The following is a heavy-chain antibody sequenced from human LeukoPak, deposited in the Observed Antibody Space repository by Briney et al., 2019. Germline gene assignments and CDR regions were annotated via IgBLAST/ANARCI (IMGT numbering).Heavy chain of an antibody. CDR2: ISYDGSKK. CDR1: GFTFSTYS. Sequence: GGSLRLSCAASGFTFSTYSMHWVRQAPGKGLEWVAIISYDGSKKYYADSVKGRFTISRDNSKNTVYLQMNSLRAEDTAVYYCAKDQGHEWELPFDYWGQGTLVTVSS. V-gene: IGHV3-30*04. J-gene: IGHJ4*02. D-gene: IGHD1-26*01. CDR3: AKDQGHEWELPFDY.